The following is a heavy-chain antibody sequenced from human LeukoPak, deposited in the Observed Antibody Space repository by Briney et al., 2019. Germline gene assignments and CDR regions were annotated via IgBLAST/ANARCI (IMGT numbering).Heavy chain of an antibody. V-gene: IGHV3-21*01. Sequence: GGSLRLSCAASGFAFSRYSMNWVRQAPGKGLGWVSSISPDSNHIYYADSVRGRFTMSRDDSQNSLHLRMNSLRADDTAVYYCTRLLMESSPPNDFWGQGTLVAVSS. CDR1: GFAFSRYS. J-gene: IGHJ4*02. CDR3: TRLLMESSPPNDF. CDR2: ISPDSNHI. D-gene: IGHD3-16*01.